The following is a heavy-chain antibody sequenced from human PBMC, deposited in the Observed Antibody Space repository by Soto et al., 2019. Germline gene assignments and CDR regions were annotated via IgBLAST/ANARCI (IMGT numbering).Heavy chain of an antibody. V-gene: IGHV4-34*01. CDR2: INHSGST. CDR3: AGFYRVITVHFDY. J-gene: IGHJ4*02. D-gene: IGHD3-22*01. CDR1: GGSFSGYY. Sequence: SETLSLTCAVYGGSFSGYYWSWIRQPPGKGLEWIGEINHSGSTNYNPSLKSRVTISVDTSKNQFSLNLSSVTAADTAVYYCAGFYRVITVHFDYWGQGTLVTVSS.